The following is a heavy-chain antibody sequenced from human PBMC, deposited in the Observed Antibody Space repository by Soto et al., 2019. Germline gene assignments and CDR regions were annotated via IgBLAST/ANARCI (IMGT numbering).Heavy chain of an antibody. Sequence: SETLSLTCTLSGASCSVSSYFWRWFRQSPGKGLEWIGHIHNSGSPYNNPSLKSRVTISADTSKNQFSLKLTSVTAADTAVYYCARGSTTEKVDSWGQGTLVTVSS. J-gene: IGHJ4*02. CDR3: ARGSTTEKVDS. CDR2: IHNSGSP. V-gene: IGHV4-30-4*01. CDR1: GASCSVSSYF. D-gene: IGHD4-17*01.